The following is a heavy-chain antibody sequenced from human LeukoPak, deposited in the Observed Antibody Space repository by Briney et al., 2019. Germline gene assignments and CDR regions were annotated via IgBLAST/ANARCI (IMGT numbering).Heavy chain of an antibody. D-gene: IGHD2-2*01. CDR3: ARHQYQLLLAWFDP. J-gene: IGHJ5*02. CDR2: IYYSGST. V-gene: IGHV4-59*01. Sequence: PSETLSLTCTVSGGSINNYYWSWIRQPPGKGLEWIGYIYYSGSTNYNPSLKSRVTISVDTSKNQFSLKLSSVTAADTAVYYCARHQYQLLLAWFDPWGQGTLVTVPS. CDR1: GGSINNYY.